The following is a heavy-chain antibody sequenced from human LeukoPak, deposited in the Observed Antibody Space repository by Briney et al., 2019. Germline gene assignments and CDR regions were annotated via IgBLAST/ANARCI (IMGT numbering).Heavy chain of an antibody. V-gene: IGHV4-31*03. Sequence: PSQTLSLTCTVSGDSVMRGTSFWGWIRQHPGKGLEWVGYIHHSGHTYDNPSLQSRVIISMDKSKNQFSLELNSVTAADTAVYYCARYCSSTSCPFDYWGQGALVTVSS. CDR1: GDSVMRGTSF. J-gene: IGHJ4*02. CDR2: IHHSGHT. CDR3: ARYCSSTSCPFDY. D-gene: IGHD2-2*01.